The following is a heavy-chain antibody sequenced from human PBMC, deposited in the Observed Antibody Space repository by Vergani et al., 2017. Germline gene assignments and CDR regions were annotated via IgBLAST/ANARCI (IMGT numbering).Heavy chain of an antibody. J-gene: IGHJ4*02. CDR2: INPSGGST. D-gene: IGHD3-22*01. CDR1: GYTFTSYY. CDR3: ARDLRDYYDSSGCFDY. Sequence: QVQLVQSGAEVKKPGASVKVSCKASGYTFTSYYMHWVRQAPGQGLEWMGIINPSGGSTSYAQKLQGRVTMTRDTSTSTVYMELRSLRSEDPAVYYCARDLRDYYDSSGCFDYWGQGTLVTVSS. V-gene: IGHV1-46*01.